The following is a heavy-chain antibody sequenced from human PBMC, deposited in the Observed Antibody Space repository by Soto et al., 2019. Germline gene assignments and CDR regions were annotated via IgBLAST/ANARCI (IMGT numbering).Heavy chain of an antibody. V-gene: IGHV5-51*01. J-gene: IGHJ6*04. Sequence: GESLKISCKGSGYSFTSYWIGWVRQMPGKGLEWMGIIYPGDSDTRYSPSFQGQVTISADKSISTAYLQWSSLKASDTAMYYCAGQGRSSGWYGDYYYGMDVWGKGTTVTVSS. CDR1: GYSFTSYW. CDR3: AGQGRSSGWYGDYYYGMDV. CDR2: IYPGDSDT. D-gene: IGHD6-19*01.